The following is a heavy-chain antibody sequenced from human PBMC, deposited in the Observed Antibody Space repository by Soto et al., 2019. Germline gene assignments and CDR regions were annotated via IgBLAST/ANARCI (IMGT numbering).Heavy chain of an antibody. CDR1: GYSFTSYW. J-gene: IGHJ6*02. D-gene: IGHD6-6*01. CDR3: ARLSDRIAARGGMDV. V-gene: IGHV5-10-1*01. CDR2: IDPSDSYT. Sequence: PGESLKISCKGSGYSFTSYWISWVRQMPGKGLEWMGRIDPSDSYTNYSPSFQGHVTISADKSISTAYLQWSSLKASDTAMYYCARLSDRIAARGGMDVWGQGTTVTVSS.